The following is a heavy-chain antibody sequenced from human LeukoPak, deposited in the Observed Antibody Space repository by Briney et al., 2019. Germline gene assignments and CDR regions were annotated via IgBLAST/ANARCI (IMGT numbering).Heavy chain of an antibody. V-gene: IGHV4-59*01. CDR1: GVSISSYS. CDR2: IYYSRST. Sequence: SETLSLTCTGSGVSISSYSWSWIRQPPGKGLEWIGYIYYSRSTNYNPYLQSRVTISVDTSKNQYSLELSSVTAADTAVYYCARGARCGNYYYMDVWGKGTTVTVSS. J-gene: IGHJ6*03. D-gene: IGHD2-15*01. CDR3: ARGARCGNYYYMDV.